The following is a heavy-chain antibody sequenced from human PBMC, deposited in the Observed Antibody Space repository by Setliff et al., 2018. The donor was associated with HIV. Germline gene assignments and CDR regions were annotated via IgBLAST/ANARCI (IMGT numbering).Heavy chain of an antibody. CDR1: GFTFSSYG. CDR2: IWFDGSSK. Sequence: SLRLSCTASGFTFSSYGMHWVRQAPGKGLEWVAVIWFDGSSKYYADSVEGRFTISRDNSKNTLYLQMNSLRAEDTAVYYCAKDRYYYDSSGPTVQVAYYFDYWGQGTLVTVSS. D-gene: IGHD3-22*01. J-gene: IGHJ4*02. V-gene: IGHV3-33*06. CDR3: AKDRYYYDSSGPTVQVAYYFDY.